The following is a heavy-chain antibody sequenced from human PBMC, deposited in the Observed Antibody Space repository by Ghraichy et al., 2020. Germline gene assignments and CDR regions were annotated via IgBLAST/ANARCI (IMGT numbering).Heavy chain of an antibody. CDR2: INSDGSST. V-gene: IGHV3-74*01. Sequence: GGSLRLSCAASGFTFSSYWMHWVRQAPGKGLVWVSRINSDGSSTSYADSVKVRFTISRDNAKNTLYLQMNSLRAEDTAVYYCAREWWDYYYGMDVWGQGTTVTVSS. J-gene: IGHJ6*02. D-gene: IGHD2-15*01. CDR3: AREWWDYYYGMDV. CDR1: GFTFSSYW.